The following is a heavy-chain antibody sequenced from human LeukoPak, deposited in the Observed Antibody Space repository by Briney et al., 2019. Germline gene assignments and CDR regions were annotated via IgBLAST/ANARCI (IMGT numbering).Heavy chain of an antibody. Sequence: ASVKVSCKASGYSFTSYAMHWVRQAPGQRLEWMGWINAGNANTKYSQKFQGRVTITRDTSASTAYMELSSLRSEDTAVYYCARDTYGDYHARFDYWGQGTLVTVSS. J-gene: IGHJ4*02. D-gene: IGHD4-17*01. CDR1: GYSFTSYA. V-gene: IGHV1-3*01. CDR3: ARDTYGDYHARFDY. CDR2: INAGNANT.